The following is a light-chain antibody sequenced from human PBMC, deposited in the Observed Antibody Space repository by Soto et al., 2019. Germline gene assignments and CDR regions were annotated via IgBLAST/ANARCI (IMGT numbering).Light chain of an antibody. CDR3: MQTRQSPQT. CDR2: LNS. J-gene: IGKJ2*01. CDR1: ESLLQSDGNNC. Sequence: EIVMTQSPLSLPVTPGEPASISCRSSESLLQSDGNNCLEWYVQKPGQSPQLLIFLNSHRASGVHDRFSVSGSGTDFTLKISRVEAEDVGVYYCMQTRQSPQTFGQGTQLEIK. V-gene: IGKV2-28*01.